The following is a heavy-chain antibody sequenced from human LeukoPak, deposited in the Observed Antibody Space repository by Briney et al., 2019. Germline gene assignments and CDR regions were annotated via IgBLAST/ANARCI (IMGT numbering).Heavy chain of an antibody. CDR3: ARDGVALY. V-gene: IGHV3-48*01. CDR1: GFTFSNDG. J-gene: IGHJ4*02. Sequence: GGSQRLSCAASGFTFSNDGMSWVRQAPGKRPEWISYINSRSSDIHYADSVRGRFTIYRDNVKNSLFLQMNSLRVEDTAVYFCARDGVALYWGQGTLVTVSS. CDR2: INSRSSDI. D-gene: IGHD2-15*01.